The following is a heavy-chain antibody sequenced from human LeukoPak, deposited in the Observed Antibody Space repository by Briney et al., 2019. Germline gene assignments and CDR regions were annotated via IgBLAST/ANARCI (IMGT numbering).Heavy chain of an antibody. CDR2: ISYDGSNK. CDR1: GFTFSSYA. V-gene: IGHV3-30-3*01. J-gene: IGHJ5*02. D-gene: IGHD4-23*01. Sequence: PGRSLRLSCAASGFTFSSYAMHWVRQAPGKGLEWVAVISYDGSNKYYADSVKGRFTISRDNSKNTLYLQMNSLRAEDTAVYYCAKDGTVVTLRFDPWGQGTLVTVSS. CDR3: AKDGTVVTLRFDP.